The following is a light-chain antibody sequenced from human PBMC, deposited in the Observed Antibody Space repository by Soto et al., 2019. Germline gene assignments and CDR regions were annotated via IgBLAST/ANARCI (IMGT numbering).Light chain of an antibody. Sequence: QSVLTQPASVSGSPGQSITISCTGTSSDVGGYNYVSWYQQYPDKAPKLIIYEVRNRPSGVSDRFSASKFGNTASLTISGLQAEDEANYYCSSFTSSRAYVFGIGTKLTVL. V-gene: IGLV2-14*01. J-gene: IGLJ1*01. CDR1: SSDVGGYNY. CDR2: EVR. CDR3: SSFTSSRAYV.